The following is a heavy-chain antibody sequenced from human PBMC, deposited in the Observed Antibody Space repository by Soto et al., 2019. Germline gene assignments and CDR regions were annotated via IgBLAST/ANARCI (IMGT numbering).Heavy chain of an antibody. D-gene: IGHD6-19*01. J-gene: IGHJ4*02. CDR1: GGSISSYY. CDR3: ASTPGPHSGWFDY. V-gene: IGHV4-59*01. CDR2: IYYSGST. Sequence: QVQLQESGPGLVKPSETLSLTCTVSGGSISSYYWSWIRQPPGKGLEWIGYIYYSGSTNYNPSLKSRVTISVDTSKNQFSLKLSSVTAADTAVYYCASTPGPHSGWFDYWGQGTLVTVSS.